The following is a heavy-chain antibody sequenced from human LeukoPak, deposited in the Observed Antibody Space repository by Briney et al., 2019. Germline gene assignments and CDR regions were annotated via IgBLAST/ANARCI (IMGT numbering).Heavy chain of an antibody. J-gene: IGHJ6*02. Sequence: SETLSLTCTVSGGSISSYYWSWIRQPAGKGLEWIGRIYTSGSTNYNPSLKSRVTTSVDTSKNQFSLKLSSMTAADTAVYYCASLPGITMELGVWGQGTTVTVSS. D-gene: IGHD3-10*01. CDR2: IYTSGST. V-gene: IGHV4-4*07. CDR3: ASLPGITMELGV. CDR1: GGSISSYY.